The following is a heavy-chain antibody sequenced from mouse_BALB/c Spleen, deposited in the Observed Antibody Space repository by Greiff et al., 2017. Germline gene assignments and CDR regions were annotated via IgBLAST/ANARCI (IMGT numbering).Heavy chain of an antibody. Sequence: VQLQQSGPGLVAPSQSLSITCTVSGFSLTGYGVNWVRQPPGKGLEWLGMIWGDGSTDYNSALKSRLSISKDNSKSQVFLKMNSLQTDDTARYYCARDGSIYYYGSGYFDVWGAGTTVTVSS. CDR3: ARDGSIYYYGSGYFDV. CDR1: GFSLTGYG. J-gene: IGHJ1*01. D-gene: IGHD1-1*01. V-gene: IGHV2-6-7*01. CDR2: IWGDGST.